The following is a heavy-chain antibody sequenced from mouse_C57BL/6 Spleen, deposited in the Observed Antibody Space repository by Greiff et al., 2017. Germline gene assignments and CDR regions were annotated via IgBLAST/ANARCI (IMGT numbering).Heavy chain of an antibody. D-gene: IGHD3-1*01. CDR2: INYDGSST. V-gene: IGHV5-16*01. Sequence: EVMLVESEGGLVQPGSSMKLSCTASGFTFSDYYMAWVRQVPEKGLEWVANINYDGSSTYYLDSLKSRFIISRDNAKNILYLQMSSLKSEDTATYYCARERAHSLYAMDYWGQGTSVTVSS. J-gene: IGHJ4*01. CDR1: GFTFSDYY. CDR3: ARERAHSLYAMDY.